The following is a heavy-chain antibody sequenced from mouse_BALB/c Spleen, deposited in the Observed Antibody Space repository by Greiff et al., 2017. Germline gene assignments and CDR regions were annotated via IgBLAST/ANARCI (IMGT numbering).Heavy chain of an antibody. CDR3: TRRDYDGYAMDY. CDR2: INPSNGGT. V-gene: IGHV1S81*02. Sequence: QVQLKQSGAELVKPGASVTLSCKASGYTFTSYYMYWVKQRPGQGLEWIGEINPSNGGTNFNEKFKSKATLTVDKSSSTAYMQLSSLTSEDSAVYYCTRRDYDGYAMDYWGQGTSVTVSS. J-gene: IGHJ4*01. CDR1: GYTFTSYY. D-gene: IGHD2-4*01.